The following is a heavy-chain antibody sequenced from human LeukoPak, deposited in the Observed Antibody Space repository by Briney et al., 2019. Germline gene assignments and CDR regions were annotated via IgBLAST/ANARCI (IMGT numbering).Heavy chain of an antibody. Sequence: GGSLRLSCAASGFIFSSYAMSWVRQAPGKGLEWVSSISSSSSYIYYADSVKGRFTISRDNAKNSLYLQMNSLRAEDTAVYYCASDIAAAGAFDIWGQGTMVTVSS. CDR3: ASDIAAAGAFDI. V-gene: IGHV3-21*01. D-gene: IGHD6-13*01. CDR2: ISSSSSYI. J-gene: IGHJ3*02. CDR1: GFIFSSYA.